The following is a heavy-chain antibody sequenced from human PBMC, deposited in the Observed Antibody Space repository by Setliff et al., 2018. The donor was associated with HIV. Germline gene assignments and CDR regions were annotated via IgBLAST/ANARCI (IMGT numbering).Heavy chain of an antibody. J-gene: IGHJ4*02. V-gene: IGHV4-38-2*02. CDR1: GYSISSGYY. Sequence: SETLSLTCTVSGYSISSGYYWGWIRQPPGKGLGWIGSIYHSGSTYYNPSLKSRVTISVDTSKNQFSLKLSSVTAADTAVYYCARDSITGTTPAFDYWGQGTLVTVSS. D-gene: IGHD1-20*01. CDR3: ARDSITGTTPAFDY. CDR2: IYHSGST.